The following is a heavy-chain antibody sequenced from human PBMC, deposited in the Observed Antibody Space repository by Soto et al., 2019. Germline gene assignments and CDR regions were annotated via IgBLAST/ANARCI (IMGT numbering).Heavy chain of an antibody. Sequence: SVKVSCKASGCTFSSYAISWVRQAPGQVLEWMGGIIPIFGTANYAQKFQGRVTITADESTSTAYMELSSLRSEDTAVYYCASELSIAAAGPRDWFDPWGQGTLVTVSS. V-gene: IGHV1-69*13. D-gene: IGHD6-13*01. CDR3: ASELSIAAAGPRDWFDP. J-gene: IGHJ5*02. CDR2: IIPIFGTA. CDR1: GCTFSSYA.